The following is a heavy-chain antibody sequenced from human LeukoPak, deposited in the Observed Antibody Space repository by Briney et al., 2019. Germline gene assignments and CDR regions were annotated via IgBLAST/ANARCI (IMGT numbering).Heavy chain of an antibody. CDR3: ARDEPTVTTGPPVGS. J-gene: IGHJ4*02. CDR2: IKTDGSTT. D-gene: IGHD4-17*01. Sequence: GGSLRLSCAGSGFIFSGYWMHWVRQAPGKGLVWVSRIKTDGSTTYYADSVKGRFTVSRDNAKNTLYLQMNSLRVEDTAVYYCARDEPTVTTGPPVGSWGQGTLVTVSS. V-gene: IGHV3-74*01. CDR1: GFIFSGYW.